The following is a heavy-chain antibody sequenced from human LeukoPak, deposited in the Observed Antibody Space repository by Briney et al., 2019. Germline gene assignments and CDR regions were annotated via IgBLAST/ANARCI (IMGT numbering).Heavy chain of an antibody. CDR2: INSDGSST. Sequence: PGGSLRLSCAASGFTFSSYWMHWVRQAPGKGLVWVSRINSDGSSTSYADSVKGRFTISRDNAKNTLYLQMNSLRAEDTALYYCVRGPYASRSYSSGSYYYYMDVWSKGTTVTVSS. J-gene: IGHJ6*03. V-gene: IGHV3-74*01. CDR3: VRGPYASRSYSSGSYYYYMDV. CDR1: GFTFSSYW. D-gene: IGHD3-10*01.